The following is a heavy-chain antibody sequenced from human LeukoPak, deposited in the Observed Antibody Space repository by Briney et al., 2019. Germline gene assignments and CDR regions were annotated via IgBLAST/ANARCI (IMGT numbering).Heavy chain of an antibody. Sequence: ASETLSLTCTVSGGSISSSSYYWGWIRQPPGKGLEWIGSIYYSGSTYYNPSLKSRVTISVDTSKNQFSLKLSSVTAADTAVYYCATRELSDGWFDPWGQGTLVTVSS. CDR2: IYYSGST. V-gene: IGHV4-39*01. J-gene: IGHJ5*02. CDR3: ATRELSDGWFDP. CDR1: GGSISSSSYY. D-gene: IGHD3-16*02.